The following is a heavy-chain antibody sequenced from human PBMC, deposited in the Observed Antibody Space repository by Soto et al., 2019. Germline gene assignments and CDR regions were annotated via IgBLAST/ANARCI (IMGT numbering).Heavy chain of an antibody. Sequence: SETLSLTCTVSGGSISSGDYYWSWIRQHPGKGLEWIGYIYYSGSTYYNPSLKSRVTISLDTSKNQFPLKLTSVTAADTAVYYCARDSSFGEPFDYWGQGTLVTVSS. CDR3: ARDSSFGEPFDY. J-gene: IGHJ4*02. CDR1: GGSISSGDYY. V-gene: IGHV4-31*03. D-gene: IGHD3-10*01. CDR2: IYYSGST.